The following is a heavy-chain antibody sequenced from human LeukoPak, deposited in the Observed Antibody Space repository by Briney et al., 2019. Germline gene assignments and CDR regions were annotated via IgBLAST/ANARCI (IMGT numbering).Heavy chain of an antibody. Sequence: GALRLSCAASGFTFSNYWMSWVRQAPGKGLEWVANIKQDGREKYYVDSVEGRFTISRDNAKNSLYLQMNGLRAEDTAVYYCARAQGYFDYWGQGTLVTVSS. CDR3: ARAQGYFDY. J-gene: IGHJ4*02. V-gene: IGHV3-7*01. CDR2: IKQDGREK. CDR1: GFTFSNYW.